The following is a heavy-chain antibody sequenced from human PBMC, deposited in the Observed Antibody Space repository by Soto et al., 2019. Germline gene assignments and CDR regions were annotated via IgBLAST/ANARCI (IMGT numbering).Heavy chain of an antibody. Sequence: GASVKVSCKASGYTFTSYDINWVRQATGQGLEWMGWMNPNSGNTGYAQKFQGRVTMTRNTSISTAYMELSSLRSEDTAVYYCARVRGGGVVATIHYYYYYMDVWGKGTTVTVSS. CDR2: MNPNSGNT. V-gene: IGHV1-8*01. D-gene: IGHD5-12*01. CDR1: GYTFTSYD. J-gene: IGHJ6*03. CDR3: ARVRGGGVVATIHYYYYYMDV.